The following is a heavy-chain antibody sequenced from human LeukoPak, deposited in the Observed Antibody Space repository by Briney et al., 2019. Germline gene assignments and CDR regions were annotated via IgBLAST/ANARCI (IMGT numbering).Heavy chain of an antibody. V-gene: IGHV4-61*02. CDR3: VVDFEPGGWFDP. CDR2: IYTSGST. J-gene: IGHJ5*02. CDR1: GGSISSGSYY. D-gene: IGHD2-15*01. Sequence: PSETLSLTCTVSGGSISSGSYYWSWIRQPAGKGLEWIGRIYTSGSTNYNPSLKSRVTISVDTSKNQFSLKLSSVTAADTAVYYCVVDFEPGGWFDPWGQGTLVTVSS.